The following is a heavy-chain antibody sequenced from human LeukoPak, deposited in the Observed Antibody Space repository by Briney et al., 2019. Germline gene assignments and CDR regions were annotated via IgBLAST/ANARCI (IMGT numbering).Heavy chain of an antibody. Sequence: PGGSLRLSCAAAGFTFSNYGIHWVRQAPGKGLEWVALIWYDGSKTYYADSVKGRFTISRDNSKNTLYLQMNSLRSEDTAVYYCARDLQYFEILTGYSAFDYWSQGTPVTVSS. D-gene: IGHD3-9*01. J-gene: IGHJ4*02. V-gene: IGHV3-33*01. CDR1: GFTFSNYG. CDR2: IWYDGSKT. CDR3: ARDLQYFEILTGYSAFDY.